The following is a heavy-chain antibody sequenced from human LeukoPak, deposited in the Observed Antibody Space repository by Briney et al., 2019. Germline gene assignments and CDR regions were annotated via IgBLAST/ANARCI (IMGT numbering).Heavy chain of an antibody. CDR2: INPGNGDT. V-gene: IGHV1-3*01. CDR1: GYTFTSYA. D-gene: IGHD2-15*01. CDR3: ARERWHCRVNCYSVYYYALDV. J-gene: IGHJ6*02. Sequence: GASVKVFCKASGYTFTSYAMHWVRQAPGQRLEWLGWINPGNGDTKYSQNFQGRVTVTSDTSAATAYVELNSLTSEDTAVYYCARERWHCRVNCYSVYYYALDVWGQGTTVTVSS.